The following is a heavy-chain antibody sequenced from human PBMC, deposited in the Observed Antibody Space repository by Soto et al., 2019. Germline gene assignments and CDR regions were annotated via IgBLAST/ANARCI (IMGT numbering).Heavy chain of an antibody. CDR2: ISWNSGSI. D-gene: IGHD6-6*01. CDR1: GFTFDDYA. Sequence: EVQLVESGGGLVQPGRSLRLSCAAPGFTFDDYAMHWVRQAPGKGLEWVSGISWNSGSIDYADSVKGRFTISRDNAKNSLYLQMNSLRAEDTALYYCAKEEYSSSLFDYWGQGTLVSVSS. V-gene: IGHV3-9*01. J-gene: IGHJ4*02. CDR3: AKEEYSSSLFDY.